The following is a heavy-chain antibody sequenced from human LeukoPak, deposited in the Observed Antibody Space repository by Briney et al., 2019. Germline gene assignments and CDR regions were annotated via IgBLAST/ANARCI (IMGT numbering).Heavy chain of an antibody. D-gene: IGHD2-2*01. CDR1: GYSFTNYW. V-gene: IGHV5-51*01. CDR3: ARLLGGGPAATPFDY. J-gene: IGHJ4*02. CDR2: IYPDDSDT. Sequence: GESLKISCKVSGYSFTNYWIGWVRQMPGKGLEWMGVIYPDDSDTRYSPSFQGQVTISADKSISTAYLQWSSLKASDTAMYYCARLLGGGPAATPFDYWGQGTLLAVSS.